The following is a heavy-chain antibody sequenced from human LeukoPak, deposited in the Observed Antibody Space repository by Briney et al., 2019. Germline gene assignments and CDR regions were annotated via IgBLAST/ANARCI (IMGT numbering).Heavy chain of an antibody. Sequence: GGSLRLSCAASGFTFSTYAMSWVRQAPGKGLEWVANIKQDGSEKYYVDSVKGRFTISRDNAKNSLYLQMNSLRGEDTAVYYCARGKAGAFEIWGQGTMVTVTS. V-gene: IGHV3-7*05. D-gene: IGHD3-10*01. CDR3: ARGKAGAFEI. CDR2: IKQDGSEK. CDR1: GFTFSTYA. J-gene: IGHJ3*02.